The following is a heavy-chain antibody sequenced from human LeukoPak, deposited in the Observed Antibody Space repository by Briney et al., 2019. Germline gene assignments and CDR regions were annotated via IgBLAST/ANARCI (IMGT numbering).Heavy chain of an antibody. CDR2: IYYSGST. J-gene: IGHJ6*02. Sequence: PSETLSLTCTVSGGSISTYYWSWIRQPPGKGLEWIGYIYYSGSTNYNPSLKSRVTISLDTSKNQFYLRLSSVTAADTAVFYCARSYDSRGYYYYGMDVWGQGTTVTVSS. V-gene: IGHV4-59*01. CDR1: GGSISTYY. D-gene: IGHD3-22*01. CDR3: ARSYDSRGYYYYGMDV.